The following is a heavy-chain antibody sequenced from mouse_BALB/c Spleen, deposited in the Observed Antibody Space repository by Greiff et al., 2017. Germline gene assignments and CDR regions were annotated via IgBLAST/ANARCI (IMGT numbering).Heavy chain of an antibody. V-gene: IGHV1-54*03. CDR3: ARSMITTTGFAY. CDR1: GYAFTNYL. J-gene: IGHJ3*01. Sequence: QVQLQQSGAELVRPGTSVKVSCKASGYAFTNYLIEWVKQRPGQGLEWIGVINPGSGGTNYNEKFKGKATLTADKSSSTAYMQLSSLTSDDSAVYFCARSMITTTGFAYWGQGTLVTVSA. CDR2: INPGSGGT. D-gene: IGHD2-4*01.